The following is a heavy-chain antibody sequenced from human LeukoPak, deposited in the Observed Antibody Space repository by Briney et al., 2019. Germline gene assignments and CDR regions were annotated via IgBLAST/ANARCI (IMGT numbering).Heavy chain of an antibody. J-gene: IGHJ3*02. V-gene: IGHV3-48*03. CDR3: ARDPHTYYYDSSGYYRHHDAFDI. D-gene: IGHD3-22*01. CDR2: ISSSGSTI. Sequence: GGSLRLSCAASGFTFSSYEMNWVRQAPAKGLEWVSYISSSGSTIYYADSVKGRFTISRDKAKNSLYLQMNSLRAEDMAVYYCARDPHTYYYDSSGYYRHHDAFDIWGQGTMVTVSS. CDR1: GFTFSSYE.